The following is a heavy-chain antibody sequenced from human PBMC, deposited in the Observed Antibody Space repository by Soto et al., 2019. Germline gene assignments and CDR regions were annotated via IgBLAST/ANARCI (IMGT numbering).Heavy chain of an antibody. J-gene: IGHJ5*02. D-gene: IGHD3-16*01. V-gene: IGHV4-31*03. Sequence: SETLSHTCTVSGGSISSGGYYWSWIRQHPGKGLEWIGYIYYSGSTYYNPSLKSRVTISVDTSKNQFSLKLSSVTAADTAVYYCARDHTRYPYNWFDPWGQGTLVTVSS. CDR2: IYYSGST. CDR3: ARDHTRYPYNWFDP. CDR1: GGSISSGGYY.